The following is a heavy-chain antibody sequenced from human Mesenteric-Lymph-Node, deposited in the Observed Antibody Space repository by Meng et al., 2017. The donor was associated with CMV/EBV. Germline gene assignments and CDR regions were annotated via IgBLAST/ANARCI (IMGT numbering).Heavy chain of an antibody. CDR1: GGSISNYY. V-gene: IGHV4-59*01. Sequence: SETLSLTCTVSGGSISNYYWSWIRQPPGKGLEWVGYIYYSGTTYYNPSLKSRVTMSVDTSKNQISLRLTSVTAADTAIYFCARLHFNYFDCSGFGPWGQGTLVTVSS. D-gene: IGHD3-22*01. CDR2: IYYSGTT. CDR3: ARLHFNYFDCSGFGP. J-gene: IGHJ5*02.